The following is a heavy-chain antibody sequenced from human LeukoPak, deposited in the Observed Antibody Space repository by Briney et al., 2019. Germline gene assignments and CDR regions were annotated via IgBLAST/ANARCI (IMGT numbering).Heavy chain of an antibody. Sequence: ASVKVSCKASGYTFTGYYMHWVRQAPGQGLEWMGWINPNSGGTNYAQKFQGRVTMTRDTSISTAYMELSRLRSDDTAVYCCAREEEGCSSTSCYVKFDPWGQGTLVTVSS. V-gene: IGHV1-2*02. CDR2: INPNSGGT. D-gene: IGHD2-2*01. CDR3: AREEEGCSSTSCYVKFDP. CDR1: GYTFTGYY. J-gene: IGHJ5*02.